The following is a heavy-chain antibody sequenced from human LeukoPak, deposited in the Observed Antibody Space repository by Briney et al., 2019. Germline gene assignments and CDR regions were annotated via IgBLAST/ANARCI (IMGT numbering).Heavy chain of an antibody. V-gene: IGHV3-20*04. Sequence: GGSLRLSCAASGFTFDDHGMSWVSQAPGKGLEWVSGIKWDGGRTGYADSVKGRFTISRDNAKNSVYLQMNSLRAEDTALYYCARLRYVTGYYNWFDPWGQGTLVTVSS. CDR2: IKWDGGRT. D-gene: IGHD3-9*01. CDR1: GFTFDDHG. CDR3: ARLRYVTGYYNWFDP. J-gene: IGHJ5*02.